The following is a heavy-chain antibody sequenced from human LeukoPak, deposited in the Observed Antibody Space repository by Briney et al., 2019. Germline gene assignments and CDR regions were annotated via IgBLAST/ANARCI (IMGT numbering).Heavy chain of an antibody. V-gene: IGHV1-2*02. CDR2: INPNSGGT. D-gene: IGHD3-22*01. CDR3: ARDFYDSSGKGAFDI. CDR1: GYTFTGHY. J-gene: IGHJ3*02. Sequence: ASVKVSCKASGYTFTGHYMHWVRQAPGQGLEWMGWINPNSGGTNYAQEFQGRVTMTRDTSISTAYMELSRLRSDDTAVYYCARDFYDSSGKGAFDIWGQGTMVTVSS.